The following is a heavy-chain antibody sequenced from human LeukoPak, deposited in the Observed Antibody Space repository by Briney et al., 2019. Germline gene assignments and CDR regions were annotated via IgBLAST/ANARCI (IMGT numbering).Heavy chain of an antibody. V-gene: IGHV4-34*03. J-gene: IGHJ6*03. CDR2: INDYTEDT. CDR1: GGSFTDYF. Sequence: SETLSLTGTGFGGSFTDYFWTWIRHSPGKGREWIGEINDYTEDTKYNPSLNSRVSISLEKSKNQFSLKLSSVDGTDTAVDYRGRPPWGGGYYYHFHLGGRGKGTTVTVSS. CDR3: GRPPWGGGYYYHFHLGG. D-gene: IGHD7-27*01.